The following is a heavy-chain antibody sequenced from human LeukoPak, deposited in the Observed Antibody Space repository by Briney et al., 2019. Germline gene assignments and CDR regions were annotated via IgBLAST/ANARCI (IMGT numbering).Heavy chain of an antibody. Sequence: PGGSLRLSCAASGFTFSSYAMSWVRQAPGKGLEWVSAISGSGGSTYYADSVKGRFTISRDNSKNTLYLQMNSLRAEDTAVYYCAYRPALLKYYDSSGDDAFDIWGQGTMVTVSS. J-gene: IGHJ3*02. D-gene: IGHD3-22*01. CDR3: AYRPALLKYYDSSGDDAFDI. CDR2: ISGSGGST. CDR1: GFTFSSYA. V-gene: IGHV3-23*01.